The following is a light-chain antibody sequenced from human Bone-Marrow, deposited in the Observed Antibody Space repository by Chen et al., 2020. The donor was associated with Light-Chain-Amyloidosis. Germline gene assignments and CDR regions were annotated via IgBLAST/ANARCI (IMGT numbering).Light chain of an antibody. CDR3: SSYSSTNTLV. J-gene: IGLJ1*01. CDR2: EVT. CDR1: SSDVGGDNH. Sequence: QSALTQPASVSGSPGQSITISCTGTSSDVGGDNHVSWYQQHPDKAPKLMIYEVTNRPSWVPDRFSGYKSDNTASLTISGLQTEEEADYFCSSYSSTNTLVFGSGTRVTVL. V-gene: IGLV2-14*01.